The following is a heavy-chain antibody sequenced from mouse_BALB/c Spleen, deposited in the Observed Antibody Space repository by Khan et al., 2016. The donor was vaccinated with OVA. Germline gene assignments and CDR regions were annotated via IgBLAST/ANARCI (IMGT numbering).Heavy chain of an antibody. D-gene: IGHD2-10*01. CDR3: SRPPYFSYAMDY. J-gene: IGHJ4*01. CDR2: INTYTGEP. Sequence: QIQFVQSGPELKKPGETVKISCKASGYTFTNYGMNWVKQSPGKGLKWMGWINTYTGEPTYADDFKGRFAFSLETSARTAYLQINNLKNEDTATYFCSRPPYFSYAMDYWGQGTSVTVSS. V-gene: IGHV9-3-1*01. CDR1: GYTFTNYG.